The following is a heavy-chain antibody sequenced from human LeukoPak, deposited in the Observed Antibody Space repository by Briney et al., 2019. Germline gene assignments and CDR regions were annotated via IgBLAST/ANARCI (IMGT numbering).Heavy chain of an antibody. V-gene: IGHV3-23*01. CDR1: GFTFSSYD. Sequence: PGGSLRLSCAASGFTFSSYDMHWVRQAPGKGLEWVSAISGSGGSTYYADSVKGRFTISRDNSKNTLYLQMNSLRAEDTAVYYCAKYSSSFRSYYFDYWGQGTLVTVSS. CDR3: AKYSSSFRSYYFDY. CDR2: ISGSGGST. D-gene: IGHD6-6*01. J-gene: IGHJ4*02.